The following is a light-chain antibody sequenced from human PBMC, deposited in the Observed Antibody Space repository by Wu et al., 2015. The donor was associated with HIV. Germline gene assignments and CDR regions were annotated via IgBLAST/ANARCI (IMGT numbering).Light chain of an antibody. J-gene: IGKJ2*01. CDR2: AAS. CDR3: QQSYSTPLYT. CDR1: QSISRY. Sequence: DIQMTQSPSSLSASVRDRVTITCRASQSISRYLNWYQQKPGKAPKLLIYAASSLQSGVPSRFSGSGSGTDFTLTISSLQPEDFATYYCQQSYSTPLYTFGQGTKLEI. V-gene: IGKV1-39*01.